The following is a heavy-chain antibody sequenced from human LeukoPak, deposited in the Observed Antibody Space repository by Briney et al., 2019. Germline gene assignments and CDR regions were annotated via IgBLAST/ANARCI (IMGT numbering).Heavy chain of an antibody. V-gene: IGHV1-69*13. CDR2: ITPIFGTA. Sequence: GASVKVSCKASGGTFSSYAISWVRQAPGQGLEWMGGITPIFGTANYAQKFQGRVTITADESTSTAYMELSSLRSEDTAVYYCARGAYDFWSGYLVPYYYYMDVWGKGTTVTVSS. CDR1: GGTFSSYA. D-gene: IGHD3-3*01. J-gene: IGHJ6*03. CDR3: ARGAYDFWSGYLVPYYYYMDV.